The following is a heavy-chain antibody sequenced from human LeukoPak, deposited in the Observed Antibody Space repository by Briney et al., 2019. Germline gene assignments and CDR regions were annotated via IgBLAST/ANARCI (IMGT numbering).Heavy chain of an antibody. CDR1: GFTFSSYW. D-gene: IGHD5-12*01. CDR3: ARDSPGYGAYDLG. CDR2: IKEDGSAK. V-gene: IGHV3-7*04. J-gene: IGHJ4*02. Sequence: GGSLRLSCAASGFTFSSYWMSWVRQAPGKGLERVANIKEDGSAKYSVDSVKGRFTISRDNAKNTLYLQMNSLRAEDTAVYYCARDSPGYGAYDLGWGQGTLVTVSS.